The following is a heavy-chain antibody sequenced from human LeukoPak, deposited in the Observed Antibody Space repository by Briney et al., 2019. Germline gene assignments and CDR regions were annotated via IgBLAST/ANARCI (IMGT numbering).Heavy chain of an antibody. CDR3: AKVARKEWLVMWGGRDWFDL. D-gene: IGHD6-19*01. CDR2: INPNSGGT. J-gene: IGHJ5*02. V-gene: IGHV1-2*02. Sequence: AASVKVSCKASGYTFTGYYMHWVRQAPGQGLEWMGWINPNSGGTNYAQKFQGRVTMTRDTSISTAYMEMSGLRSDDTAVYYCAKVARKEWLVMWGGRDWFDLWGQGTLVTVSS. CDR1: GYTFTGYY.